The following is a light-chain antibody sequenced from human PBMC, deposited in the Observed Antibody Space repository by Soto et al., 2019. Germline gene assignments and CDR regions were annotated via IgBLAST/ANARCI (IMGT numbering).Light chain of an antibody. CDR2: KAS. CDR3: QQYESYPYT. Sequence: DLQMTQSPSTLSASVGDRVTITCRASQSISSWLAWYQQKPGKAPKLLIYKASSLENEVPSRFSGSGSGTEFTLTISCLQPDDFATYYCQQYESYPYTFGQGTRLEIK. J-gene: IGKJ2*01. V-gene: IGKV1-5*03. CDR1: QSISSW.